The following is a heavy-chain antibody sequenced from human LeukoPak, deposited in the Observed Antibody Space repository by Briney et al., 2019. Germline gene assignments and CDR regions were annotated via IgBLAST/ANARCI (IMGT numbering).Heavy chain of an antibody. V-gene: IGHV7-4-1*02. CDR3: ASFFCTSGLCYYLDY. CDR1: GYTFSNYA. D-gene: IGHD2-8*01. CDR2: INANTGNP. Sequence: ASVKVSCKASGYTFSNYAINWVRQAPGKGLEWMGWINANTGNPTYALGFTGRFVLSLDTSVSTAYLQISSLKAEDTAVYYCASFFCTSGLCYYLDYWGQGTLVTVSS. J-gene: IGHJ4*02.